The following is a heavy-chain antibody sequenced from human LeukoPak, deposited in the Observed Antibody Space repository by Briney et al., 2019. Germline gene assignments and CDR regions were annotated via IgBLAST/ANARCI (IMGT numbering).Heavy chain of an antibody. D-gene: IGHD1-26*01. CDR2: IIGSNT. J-gene: IGHJ4*02. CDR3: AKSFRGYTGSYFDY. CDR1: GFTFSNYV. Sequence: PGGSLRLSCAASGFTFSNYVMSWVRQAPGKGLEWVSAIIGSNTYYADSVRGRFSISRDNSGNTLYLQMNSLTAEDTAVYYCAKSFRGYTGSYFDYWGQGTLVTVSS. V-gene: IGHV3-23*01.